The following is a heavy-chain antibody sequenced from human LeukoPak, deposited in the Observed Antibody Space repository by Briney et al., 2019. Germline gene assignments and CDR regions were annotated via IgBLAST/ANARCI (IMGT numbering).Heavy chain of an antibody. CDR1: GFTFNNYA. CDR2: ISGSGGST. D-gene: IGHD6-13*01. Sequence: GGSLRLSCAASGFTFNNYAMSWVRQAPGKGLEWVSAISGSGGSTYYADSVKGRFTISRDNSKNTLYLQMNSLRAEDTAVYYCAKDGMGSSWGPWDYFDYWGQGTLVTVSS. J-gene: IGHJ4*02. CDR3: AKDGMGSSWGPWDYFDY. V-gene: IGHV3-23*01.